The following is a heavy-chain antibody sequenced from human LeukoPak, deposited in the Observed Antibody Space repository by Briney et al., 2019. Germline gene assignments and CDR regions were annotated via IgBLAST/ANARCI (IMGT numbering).Heavy chain of an antibody. J-gene: IGHJ4*02. D-gene: IGHD3-10*01. V-gene: IGHV1-69*05. CDR3: ASGGSGSYYNEPVDY. Sequence: SVKVSCKASGGTFSSYAISWVRQAPGQGLEWMGRIIPIFGTANYAQKFQGRVTITTDESTSTAYMELGSPRSEDTAVYYCASGGSGSYYNEPVDYWGQGTLVTVSS. CDR2: IIPIFGTA. CDR1: GGTFSSYA.